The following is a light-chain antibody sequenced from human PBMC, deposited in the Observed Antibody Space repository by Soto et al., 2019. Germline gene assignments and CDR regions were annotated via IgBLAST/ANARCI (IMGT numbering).Light chain of an antibody. J-gene: IGLJ3*02. CDR3: GTWDSSLSAGV. CDR1: SSNIGNNY. V-gene: IGLV1-51*01. Sequence: QSVLTQPPSVSAAPGQKVTISCSGSSSNIGNNYVSWYKQLPGTAPKLLIYDNNKRPSGIPDRFSGSKSGTSATLGITGLQTGDEADYYCGTWDSSLSAGVLGGGTNLTV. CDR2: DNN.